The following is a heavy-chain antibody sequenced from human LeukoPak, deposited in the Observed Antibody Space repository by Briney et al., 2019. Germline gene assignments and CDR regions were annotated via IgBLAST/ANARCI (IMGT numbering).Heavy chain of an antibody. CDR2: IYPGDSDT. CDR1: GYSFTSYW. Sequence: GESLKISCKGSGYSFTSYWIGWVRQVPGKGLEWMGIIYPGDSDTRYSPSFQGQVTISADKSISTAYLQWSSLKASDTAMYYCASGHCSSTSCPDAFDIWGQGTMVTVSS. J-gene: IGHJ3*02. D-gene: IGHD2-2*01. V-gene: IGHV5-51*01. CDR3: ASGHCSSTSCPDAFDI.